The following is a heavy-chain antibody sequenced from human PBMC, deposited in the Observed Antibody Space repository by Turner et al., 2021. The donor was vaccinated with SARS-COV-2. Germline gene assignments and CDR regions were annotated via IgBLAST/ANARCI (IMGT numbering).Heavy chain of an antibody. V-gene: IGHV3-7*03. Sequence: EVQLVESVGVLVQPGESLRLSCAASVFTFSTYSMAWVRQAPGMELEWVATILYPGGDTYYVDSVNGRFTVSRDMNSLYLQMISLRAEDTAIYYCVRAAPRNCAGQTCSLFDSWGQGTLVTVSS. D-gene: IGHD6-13*01. CDR2: ILYPGGDT. CDR1: VFTFSTYS. J-gene: IGHJ4*02. CDR3: VRAAPRNCAGQTCSLFDS.